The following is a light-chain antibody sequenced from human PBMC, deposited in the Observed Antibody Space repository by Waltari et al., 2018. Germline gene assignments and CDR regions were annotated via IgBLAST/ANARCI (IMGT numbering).Light chain of an antibody. CDR2: AAS. J-gene: IGKJ2*01. CDR3: QQSYSTPDT. V-gene: IGKV1-39*01. Sequence: IQITQVPCSLFASVRGRVTLTCRASQSICSYLNWYQQKPGKAPNLLIYAASSLESGVPSRFSGSGSGTEFTLTISSLQPEDFATYYCQQSYSTPDTFGQGSKLEIK. CDR1: QSICSY.